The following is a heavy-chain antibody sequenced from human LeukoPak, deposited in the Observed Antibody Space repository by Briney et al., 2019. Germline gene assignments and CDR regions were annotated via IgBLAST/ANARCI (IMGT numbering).Heavy chain of an antibody. CDR2: ISSSSSYI. V-gene: IGHV3-21*01. CDR1: GFTFSSYS. D-gene: IGHD3-22*01. J-gene: IGHJ6*02. CDR3: ARVLLPLYGMDV. Sequence: GGSLRLSCAASGFTFSSYSMNWVRQAPGKGLEWVSSISSSSSYIYYADSVKGRFTISRDNAKNSLYLQMNSLRAEDTAVYYCARVLLPLYGMDVWGQGTTVTVSS.